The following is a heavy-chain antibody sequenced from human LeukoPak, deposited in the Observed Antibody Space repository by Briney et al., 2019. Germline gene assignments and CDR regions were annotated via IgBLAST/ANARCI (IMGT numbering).Heavy chain of an antibody. V-gene: IGHV3-23*01. Sequence: GGSLRLSCAASGFTFSSYAMSWVRQAPGKGLEWVSAISGGDGSTYYTDSVKGRFTISTDNSKNMLYLQMNSLRPEDTAVYYCAKENSGTYLYYFDYWGQGTLVTVSS. CDR2: ISGGDGST. CDR1: GFTFSSYA. D-gene: IGHD1-26*01. J-gene: IGHJ4*02. CDR3: AKENSGTYLYYFDY.